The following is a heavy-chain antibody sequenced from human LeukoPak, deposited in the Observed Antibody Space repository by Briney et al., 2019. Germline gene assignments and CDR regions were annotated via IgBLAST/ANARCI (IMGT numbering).Heavy chain of an antibody. V-gene: IGHV4-31*03. CDR3: ARVSARPRFGELYFDY. J-gene: IGHJ4*02. CDR2: IYYSGST. Sequence: PSQTLSLTCTVSGGSISSGGYYWSWIRQHPGKGLEWIGYIYYSGSTYYNPSLKSRVTISVDTSKNQFSLKLSSVTAADTAVYYCARVSARPRFGELYFDYWGQGTLVTVSS. D-gene: IGHD3-10*01. CDR1: GGSISSGGYY.